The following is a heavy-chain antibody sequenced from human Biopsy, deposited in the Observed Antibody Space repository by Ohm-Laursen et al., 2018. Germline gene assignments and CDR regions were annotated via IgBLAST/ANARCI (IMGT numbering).Heavy chain of an antibody. CDR1: GFTFTSYA. CDR3: ARPMSRVVAYGMDV. CDR2: ISYDGSGE. D-gene: IGHD2-15*01. Sequence: SLRLSCTASGFTFTSYAMHWVRQAPGKGLEWVAVISYDGSGEYYADSLQGRFIISRDNPKNTVDLQMNSLRVEDRAVYYCARPMSRVVAYGMDVWGQGTTVTVSS. V-gene: IGHV3-30*03. J-gene: IGHJ6*02.